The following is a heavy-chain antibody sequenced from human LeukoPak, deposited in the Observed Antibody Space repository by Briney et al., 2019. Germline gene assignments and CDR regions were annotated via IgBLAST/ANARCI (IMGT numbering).Heavy chain of an antibody. Sequence: PSETLSLTCTVSGGSISSYYWSWIRQPPGKGLEWIGYMYNSGSTNYNPSLKSRVTISIDTSKNQFSLKLSSVTAADTAVYYCARDFWSGYYMGRVGWFDPWGQGTLVTVSS. CDR2: MYNSGST. V-gene: IGHV4-4*08. CDR1: GGSISSYY. D-gene: IGHD3-3*01. J-gene: IGHJ5*02. CDR3: ARDFWSGYYMGRVGWFDP.